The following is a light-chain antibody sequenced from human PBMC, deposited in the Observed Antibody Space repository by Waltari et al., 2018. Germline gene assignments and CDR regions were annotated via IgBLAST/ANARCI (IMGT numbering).Light chain of an antibody. V-gene: IGKV2-30*01. CDR3: MQGSHWPYS. J-gene: IGKJ2*03. Sequence: DIVMTQSPLSLPVTLGQPASISCRSSQSVVVSDGKTYLNWFQQRPGQSPRRLIYKVSNRDSGVPDRFSGSGSGTDFTLKISRVEAEDVGLYYCMQGSHWPYSFGQGTKLEIK. CDR1: QSVVVSDGKTY. CDR2: KVS.